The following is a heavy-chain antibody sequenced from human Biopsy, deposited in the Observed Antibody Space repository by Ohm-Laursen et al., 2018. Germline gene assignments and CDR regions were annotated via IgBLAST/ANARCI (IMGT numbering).Heavy chain of an antibody. CDR1: GGSFTGHY. CDR2: ISHTGYT. J-gene: IGHJ1*01. D-gene: IGHD4-23*01. CDR3: ARGSNEYGGLYFPH. V-gene: IGHV4-59*11. Sequence: GTLSLTCSVSGGSFTGHYWTWIRQPPGQGLEWLGHISHTGYTSYKSSLKSRVTISLDTSRKHFSLRLTSLAAEETAVYYCARGSNEYGGLYFPHWGQGTLVTVSS.